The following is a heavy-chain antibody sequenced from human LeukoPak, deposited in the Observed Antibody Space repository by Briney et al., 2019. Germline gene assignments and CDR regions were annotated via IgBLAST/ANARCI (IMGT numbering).Heavy chain of an antibody. V-gene: IGHV3-53*01. CDR3: ARDSGRFDVFDI. CDR1: GFTVSTNY. Sequence: QPGGSLRLSCAASGFTVSTNYMSWVRQAPGKVLEGVSVIYSEGRTYYADSVKGRFTISRDNSKNTLYLQMNSLRAEDTAVYYCARDSGRFDVFDIWGQGTMVTVSS. J-gene: IGHJ3*02. D-gene: IGHD3-10*01. CDR2: IYSEGRT.